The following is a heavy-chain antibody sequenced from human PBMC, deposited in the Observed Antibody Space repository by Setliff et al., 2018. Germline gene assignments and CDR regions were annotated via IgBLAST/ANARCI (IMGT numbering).Heavy chain of an antibody. J-gene: IGHJ6*03. CDR1: GYTFTSYY. CDR2: TIPMFGTT. D-gene: IGHD2-8*02. V-gene: IGHV1-69*05. Sequence: GASVKVSCKASGYTFTSYYMHWVRQAPGQGLEWMGGTIPMFGTTEYAQKFQGRLTIITDESTNTAFMQLSSLRSDDTAVYYCARVLDWTGSPYYYYHYMDVWGKGTTVTVSS. CDR3: ARVLDWTGSPYYYYHYMDV.